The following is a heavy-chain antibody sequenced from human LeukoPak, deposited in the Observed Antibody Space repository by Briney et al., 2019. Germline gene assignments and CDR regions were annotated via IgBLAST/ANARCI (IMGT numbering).Heavy chain of an antibody. Sequence: SGTLSLTCAVSGGSISSSNWWSWVRQPPGKGLEWIGEVYHSGSTNYNPSLKSRVTISVDKSKNQFSLKLSSLTAADTALYYWARGSWSSSWHGGGGLRYWGQGTLVTVSS. J-gene: IGHJ4*02. CDR3: ARGSWSSSWHGGGGLRY. CDR1: GGSISSSNW. V-gene: IGHV4-4*02. D-gene: IGHD6-13*01. CDR2: VYHSGST.